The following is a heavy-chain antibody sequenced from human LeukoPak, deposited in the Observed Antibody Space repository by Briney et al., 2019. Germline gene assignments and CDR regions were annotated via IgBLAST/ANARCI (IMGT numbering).Heavy chain of an antibody. Sequence: SETLSLTCTVSGGSISSSHYYWGWIRQPPGKGLEWIGSVYNSGSTYYNPSLKSRVIISVDTSKNQVSLKLRSVTAADTAVYYCARVVWGGDFHYSLDVWGKGTTVIVSS. CDR2: VYNSGST. CDR3: ARVVWGGDFHYSLDV. V-gene: IGHV4-39*07. J-gene: IGHJ6*03. D-gene: IGHD7-27*01. CDR1: GGSISSSHYY.